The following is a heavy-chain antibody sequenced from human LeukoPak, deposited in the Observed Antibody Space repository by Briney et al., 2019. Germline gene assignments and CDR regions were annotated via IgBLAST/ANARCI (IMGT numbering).Heavy chain of an antibody. Sequence: PGGSLRLSCAASRFTFSSYSMNWVRQAPGKGLEWVAIISYDGSNKYYADSVKGRFTISRDNSKNTLYLQMNSLRAEDTAMYYCASTGGFGDAFDIWGQGTMVTVSS. D-gene: IGHD3-10*01. CDR2: ISYDGSNK. V-gene: IGHV3-30*03. J-gene: IGHJ3*02. CDR3: ASTGGFGDAFDI. CDR1: RFTFSSYS.